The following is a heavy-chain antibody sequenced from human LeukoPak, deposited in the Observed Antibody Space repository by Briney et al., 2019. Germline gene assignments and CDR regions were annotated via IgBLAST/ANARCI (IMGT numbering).Heavy chain of an antibody. D-gene: IGHD6-13*01. CDR2: INSDGSSI. CDR1: GFTFSSYW. CDR3: ARDSKKDSSSWYQAYYYMDV. V-gene: IGHV3-74*01. J-gene: IGHJ6*03. Sequence: PGGSLRLSCAASGFTFSSYWMHWVRQAPGKGLVWVSRINSDGSSINYADSVKGRFTISRDNAKNSLYLQMNSLRAEDTAVYYCARDSKKDSSSWYQAYYYMDVWGKGTTVTVSS.